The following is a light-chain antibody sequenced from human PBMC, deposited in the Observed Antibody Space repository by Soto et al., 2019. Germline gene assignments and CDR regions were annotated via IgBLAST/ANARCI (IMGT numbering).Light chain of an antibody. Sequence: DVVLTQSPLSLPVTLGQPASISCRSSQSLVHSDGNTYLNWFQQRPGQSPRRLIYKVSNRDSGVPDRFSGSGSGTDFTLQISRVEAEDVGVYYCMQGTHWLWTFGQGTKVEIK. CDR2: KVS. V-gene: IGKV2-30*02. CDR3: MQGTHWLWT. J-gene: IGKJ1*01. CDR1: QSLVHSDGNTY.